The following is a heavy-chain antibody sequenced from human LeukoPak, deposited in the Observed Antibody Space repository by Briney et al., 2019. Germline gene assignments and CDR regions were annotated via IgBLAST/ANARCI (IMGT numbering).Heavy chain of an antibody. CDR1: GFTVGDTS. J-gene: IGHJ4*02. V-gene: IGHV3-53*01. Sequence: TGGFLRLSSLASGFTVGDTSISGYRLGPGEEMGWVSVIYSGGSTYYADSVKGRFTISRDKSKNTLYLQMNRLRAEDTAIYYCAKVGDNWYYFDYWGQGTLVTVSS. CDR2: IYSGGST. D-gene: IGHD1-20*01. CDR3: AKVGDNWYYFDY.